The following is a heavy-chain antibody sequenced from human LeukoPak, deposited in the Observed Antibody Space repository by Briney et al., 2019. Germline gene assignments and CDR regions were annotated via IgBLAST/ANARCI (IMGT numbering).Heavy chain of an antibody. CDR2: IRNDGNKY. D-gene: IGHD5-18*01. CDR1: GFTFSTSG. Sequence: GGSLRLSCVASGFTFSTSGMHWVRQSPGKGLDWVAFIRNDGNKYNYAESVKGRFTISRDNSKNTLYPQIDSLSAEDTAVYYCVKVDTWGQGTLDTVSS. J-gene: IGHJ4*02. CDR3: VKVDT. V-gene: IGHV3-30*02.